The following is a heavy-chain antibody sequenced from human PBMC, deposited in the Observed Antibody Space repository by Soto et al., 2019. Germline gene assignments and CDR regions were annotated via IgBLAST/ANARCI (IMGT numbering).Heavy chain of an antibody. D-gene: IGHD3-10*01. J-gene: IGHJ4*02. Sequence: EVQLLESGGGLVQPGGSLRLSCAASGFTFSSYAMSWVRQAPGKGLEWVSIIGVGGGDRYYPESVKGRFTISRDNSMDTLNLEMNSLRDEDTAVYYCARVRFGELVWGQGTLVTVSS. CDR3: ARVRFGELV. CDR2: IGVGGGDR. V-gene: IGHV3-23*01. CDR1: GFTFSSYA.